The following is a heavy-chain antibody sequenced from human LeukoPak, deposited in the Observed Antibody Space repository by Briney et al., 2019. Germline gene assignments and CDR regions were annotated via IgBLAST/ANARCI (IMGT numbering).Heavy chain of an antibody. Sequence: GGSLRLSCAASGFTFNSYGMSWVRQAPGKGLEWVSAISGSGGSTYYADSVKGRFTISRDNAKNSLYLQMNSLRAEDTAVYYCARDTRDGSSSWYIDYWGQGTLVTVSS. CDR3: ARDTRDGSSSWYIDY. J-gene: IGHJ4*02. CDR1: GFTFNSYG. V-gene: IGHV3-23*01. CDR2: ISGSGGST. D-gene: IGHD6-13*01.